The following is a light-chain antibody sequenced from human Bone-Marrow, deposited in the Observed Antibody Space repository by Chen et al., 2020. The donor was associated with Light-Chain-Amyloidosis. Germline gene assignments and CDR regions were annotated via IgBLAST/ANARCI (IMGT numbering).Light chain of an antibody. CDR2: DDC. V-gene: IGLV3-21*02. J-gene: IGLJ3*02. CDR3: QVWDRSSDRPV. Sequence: SYLLTQPSSVRSAPGQTATISCGGNNIRSTSVHWYQQPPGQAPLLVVYDDCDRTSGLPARLSGSNSGNTATLTISRVEAGDEADYYCQVWDRSSDRPVFGGGTKLTVL. CDR1: NIRSTS.